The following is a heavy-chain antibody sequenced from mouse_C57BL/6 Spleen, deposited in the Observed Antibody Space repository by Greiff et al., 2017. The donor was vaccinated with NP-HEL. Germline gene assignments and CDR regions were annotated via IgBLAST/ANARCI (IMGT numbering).Heavy chain of an antibody. Sequence: VQLQQSGPELVKPGASVKISCKASGYTFTDYYMNWVKQSHGKSLEWIGDINPNNGGTSYNQKFKGKATLTVDKSSSTAYMELRSLTSEDSAVYDCARHYGSSYWYFDVWGTGTTVTVSS. CDR2: INPNNGGT. D-gene: IGHD1-1*01. CDR3: ARHYGSSYWYFDV. CDR1: GYTFTDYY. J-gene: IGHJ1*03. V-gene: IGHV1-26*01.